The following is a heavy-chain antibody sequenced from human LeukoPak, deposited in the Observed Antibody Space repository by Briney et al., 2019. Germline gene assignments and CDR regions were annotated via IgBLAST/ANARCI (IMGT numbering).Heavy chain of an antibody. CDR2: INAGLGNT. CDR3: ARDPHDYGDYGDY. V-gene: IGHV1-3*01. D-gene: IGHD4-17*01. Sequence: ASVKVSCKASGGTFSSYAISWVRQAPGQGLEWMGWINAGLGNTKYSQNFQGRVTITRDTSASTAYMELSSLRSEDTAVYYCARDPHDYGDYGDYWGQGTLVSVSS. J-gene: IGHJ4*02. CDR1: GGTFSSYA.